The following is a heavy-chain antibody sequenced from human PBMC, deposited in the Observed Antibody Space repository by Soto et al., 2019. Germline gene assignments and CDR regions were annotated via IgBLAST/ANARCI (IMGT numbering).Heavy chain of an antibody. CDR2: IYYSGST. D-gene: IGHD2-21*02. CDR1: GGSISSSSYY. V-gene: IGHV4-39*01. CDR3: ARHRLCPSRGDRTRRGPYYFDY. J-gene: IGHJ4*02. Sequence: SETLSLTCTVSGGSISSSSYYWGWIRQPPGKGLEWIGSIYYSGSTYYNPALKSRVTISVDTSKNQFSLKLSSVTAADTAVYYCARHRLCPSRGDRTRRGPYYFDYWGQGTLVTVSS.